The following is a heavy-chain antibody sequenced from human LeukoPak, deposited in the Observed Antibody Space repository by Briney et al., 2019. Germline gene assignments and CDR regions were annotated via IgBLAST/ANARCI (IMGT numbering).Heavy chain of an antibody. D-gene: IGHD1-26*01. CDR2: IYYTGST. Sequence: TPSETLSLTCSVSGASISGGTYYWGWIRQPPGKGLEWIGSIYYTGSTYDNPSLKSRVTISVDTSKNQLSLKLSSVTAADTAVYYCARRGGSGRAFDYWGQGTLVTVSS. CDR3: ARRGGSGRAFDY. CDR1: GASISGGTYY. J-gene: IGHJ4*02. V-gene: IGHV4-39*01.